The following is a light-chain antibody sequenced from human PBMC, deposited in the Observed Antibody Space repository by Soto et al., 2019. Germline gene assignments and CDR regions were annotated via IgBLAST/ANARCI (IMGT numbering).Light chain of an antibody. V-gene: IGLV1-44*01. CDR1: SSNIGLNT. J-gene: IGLJ1*01. CDR3: VAWDDSLNGYV. CDR2: TND. Sequence: QSVLTQPPSASGTPGQRVTISCSGSSSNIGLNTVTWYQHLPRAAPKLLIYTNDQRPSGVPDRFSASKSGPAASLAISGLQSEDEADYYCVAWDDSLNGYVFGTGTKLTVL.